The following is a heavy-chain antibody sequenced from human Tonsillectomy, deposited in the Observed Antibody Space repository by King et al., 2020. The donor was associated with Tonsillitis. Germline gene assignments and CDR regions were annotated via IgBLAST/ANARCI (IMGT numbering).Heavy chain of an antibody. V-gene: IGHV3-7*03. CDR3: VRPLYGDSGP. CDR2: IKQDGSEK. CDR1: GFTFSSYW. J-gene: IGHJ5*02. Sequence: QLVQSGGGLVQPGGSLRLSCAASGFTFSSYWMSWVRQAPGKGLEWVANIKQDGSEKYYVDSVKGRFTISRDNAKNSLYLQMNSLGVEDTAVYYFVRPLYGDSGPWGQGTLVTVSS. D-gene: IGHD4-17*01.